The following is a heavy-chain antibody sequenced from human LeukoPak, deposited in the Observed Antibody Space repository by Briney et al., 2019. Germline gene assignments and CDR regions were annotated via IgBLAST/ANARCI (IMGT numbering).Heavy chain of an antibody. Sequence: SVKVSCKASGGTFSSYAISSVRQAPGQGLEWMGGIIPIFGTANYAQKFQGRVTITADESTSTAYMELSSLRSEDTAVYYCARGGRIAARRRYYYYMDVWGKGTTVTVSS. D-gene: IGHD6-6*01. CDR3: ARGGRIAARRRYYYYMDV. CDR2: IIPIFGTA. V-gene: IGHV1-69*13. CDR1: GGTFSSYA. J-gene: IGHJ6*03.